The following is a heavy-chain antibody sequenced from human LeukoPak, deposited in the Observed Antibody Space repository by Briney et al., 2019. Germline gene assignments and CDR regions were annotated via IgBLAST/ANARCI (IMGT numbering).Heavy chain of an antibody. J-gene: IGHJ4*02. CDR2: ISSNGGST. CDR1: GFTLSSYA. Sequence: PGGSLRLSCAASGFTLSSYAMHWVRQAPGKGLEYVSAISSNGGSTYYANSVKGRFTISRDNSKNTLYLQMGSLRAEDMAVYYCARAPRYFDWLLYDYWGQGTLVTVSS. CDR3: ARAPRYFDWLLYDY. V-gene: IGHV3-64*01. D-gene: IGHD3-9*01.